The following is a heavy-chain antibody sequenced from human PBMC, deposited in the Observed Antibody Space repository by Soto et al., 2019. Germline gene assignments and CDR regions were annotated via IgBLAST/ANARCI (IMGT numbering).Heavy chain of an antibody. CDR2: ISSSGSYI. J-gene: IGHJ5*01. CDR3: ARDPYSNNWFDS. CDR1: GFTFSTYS. Sequence: GGSLRLSCAASGFTFSTYSMNWVRQAPGKGLEWISSISSSGSYIYYADSMKGRFTISGDNAKNSVFLQMNSLRAEDTAVYYCARDPYSNNWFDSWGQGILVTVSS. D-gene: IGHD6-13*01. V-gene: IGHV3-21*01.